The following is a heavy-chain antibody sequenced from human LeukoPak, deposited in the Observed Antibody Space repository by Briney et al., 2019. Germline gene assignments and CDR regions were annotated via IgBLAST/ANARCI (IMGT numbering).Heavy chain of an antibody. CDR3: ARSTRDGYNPYRYYFMYV. D-gene: IGHD5-24*01. J-gene: IGHJ6*03. V-gene: IGHV3-53*01. CDR2: IYSGGHT. Sequence: GGSLRLSCAASGFIVSSNYMNWVRQAPGKGLEWVSVIYSGGHTYYTDSVKGRFTISRDNSNNTLYLHMNSLRPDDTAVYYCARSTRDGYNPYRYYFMYVEGKASTVTVSS. CDR1: GFIVSSNY.